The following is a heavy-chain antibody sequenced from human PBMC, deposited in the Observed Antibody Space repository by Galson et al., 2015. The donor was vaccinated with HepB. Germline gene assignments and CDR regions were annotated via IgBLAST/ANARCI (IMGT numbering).Heavy chain of an antibody. D-gene: IGHD1-26*01. V-gene: IGHV3-30-3*01. CDR1: GFTFSSYA. CDR2: ISYDGSNK. J-gene: IGHJ4*02. Sequence: SLRLSCAASGFTFSSYAMHWVRQAPGKGLEWVAVISYDGSNKYYADSVKGRFTISRDNSKNTLYLQMNSLRAEDTAVYYCARGVGNDYWGQGTLVTVSS. CDR3: ARGVGNDY.